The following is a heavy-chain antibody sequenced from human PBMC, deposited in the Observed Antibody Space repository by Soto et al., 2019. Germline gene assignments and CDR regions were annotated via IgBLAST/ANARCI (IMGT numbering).Heavy chain of an antibody. CDR2: IYYSGST. D-gene: IGHD6-13*01. CDR1: GGSISSYY. J-gene: IGHJ6*01. Sequence: PSETLSLTCTVSGGSISSYYWGWIRQPPGKGLEWIGSIYYSGSTYYNPSLKSRVTISVDTSKNQFSLKLSSVTAADTAVYYCAREISSRWYEDYYYYYGMDVWGQGTTVPVSS. CDR3: AREISSRWYEDYYYYYGMDV. V-gene: IGHV4-39*02.